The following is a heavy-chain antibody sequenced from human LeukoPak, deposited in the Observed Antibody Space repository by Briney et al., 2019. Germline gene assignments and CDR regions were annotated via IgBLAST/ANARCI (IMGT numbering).Heavy chain of an antibody. Sequence: GGSLRLSWAPSGFTLSSYVMHWVGQAPGKGLGWVALVSKDGSNIYYADSVKGRFTISRDNSNNTLYLQMISLKPEDTAVYYCARDGPLGTSIVVVTYSFDYWGQGTLVTVSS. D-gene: IGHD3-22*01. J-gene: IGHJ4*02. CDR1: GFTLSSYV. V-gene: IGHV3-30*04. CDR2: VSKDGSNI. CDR3: ARDGPLGTSIVVVTYSFDY.